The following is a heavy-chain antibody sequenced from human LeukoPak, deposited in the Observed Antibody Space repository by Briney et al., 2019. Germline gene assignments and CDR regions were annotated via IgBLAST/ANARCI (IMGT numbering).Heavy chain of an antibody. D-gene: IGHD6-19*01. CDR3: AKDKELLQWLVRPYYFDY. J-gene: IGHJ4*02. CDR1: GFTFDDYA. V-gene: IGHV3-43*02. Sequence: GSLRLSCAASGFTFDDYAMHWVRQAPGKGLEWVSLISGDGGSTYYADSVKGRFTISRDNSENSLYLQMNSLRTEDTALYYCAKDKELLQWLVRPYYFDYWGQGTLVTVSS. CDR2: ISGDGGST.